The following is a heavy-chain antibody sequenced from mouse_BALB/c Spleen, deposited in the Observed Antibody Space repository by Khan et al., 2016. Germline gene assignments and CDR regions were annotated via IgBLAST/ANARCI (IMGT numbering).Heavy chain of an antibody. CDR1: GYNFTSYW. Sequence: QVQLQQPGAELVKPGTSVKLSCKASGYNFTSYWINWVKLRPGQGLEWIGDIYPGSGSTNYNEKFKSKATLTVDTSSSTAYMQLSSLASEDSALYYCARAALAYGSSYWYFAVWGAGTTVTVSS. J-gene: IGHJ1*01. D-gene: IGHD1-1*01. V-gene: IGHV1-55*01. CDR3: ARAALAYGSSYWYFAV. CDR2: IYPGSGST.